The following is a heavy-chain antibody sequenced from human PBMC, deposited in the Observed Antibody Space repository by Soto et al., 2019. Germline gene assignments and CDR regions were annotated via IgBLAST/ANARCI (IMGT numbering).Heavy chain of an antibody. J-gene: IGHJ6*02. CDR1: GFSLSTRGMG. V-gene: IGHV2-5*02. Sequence: QITLKESGPTLVKPTQTLTLTCTVSGFSLSTRGMGVGWIRQPPGKALEWLALIYWDDDKRYSPSLKSRLTLXKXTSKNQVVLTMTNVDPVDTGTYYCARDSSGYYGMDVWGQGTTVTVSS. CDR3: ARDSSGYYGMDV. D-gene: IGHD6-6*01. CDR2: IYWDDDK.